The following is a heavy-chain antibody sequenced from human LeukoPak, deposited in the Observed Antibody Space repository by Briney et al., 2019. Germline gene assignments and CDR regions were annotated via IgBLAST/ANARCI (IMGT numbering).Heavy chain of an antibody. D-gene: IGHD6-13*01. CDR1: GFTVSSNY. CDR2: IYSGGST. Sequence: PGGSLRLSCAASGFTVSSNYMSWVRQAPGKGLEWVSVIYSGGSTYYADSVKGRFTISRDNSKNTLYLQMNSLRVEDTAVYYCATSGSWYFFDYWGQGTLVIVSS. CDR3: ATSGSWYFFDY. V-gene: IGHV3-53*01. J-gene: IGHJ4*02.